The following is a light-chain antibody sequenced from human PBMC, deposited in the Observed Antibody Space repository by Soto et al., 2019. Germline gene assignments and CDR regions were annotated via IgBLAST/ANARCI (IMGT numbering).Light chain of an antibody. V-gene: IGKV3-15*01. CDR3: QQYNDWPWT. J-gene: IGKJ1*01. CDR2: DAS. Sequence: EIVMTQSPATLSVSPGERATLSCRASQSISGKLAWYQHQPGQTHRLLIYDASSRPTGIPARFSGSGSGTDFTLTISILQSEDFAVYYCQQYNDWPWTFGQGTKVEIK. CDR1: QSISGK.